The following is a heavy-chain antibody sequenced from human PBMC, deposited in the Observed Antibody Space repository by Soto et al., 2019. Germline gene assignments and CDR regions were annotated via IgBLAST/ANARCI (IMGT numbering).Heavy chain of an antibody. Sequence: QVQLQQWGAGLLKPSETLSLTCAVYGGSFSGYYWSWIRQPPGKGLEWIGEINHSGSTNYNPSLKRRVTISVDTSKNQFSLKLSSVTAADTAVYYCARPAIATTVSALDYWGQGTLVTVSS. CDR1: GGSFSGYY. V-gene: IGHV4-34*01. J-gene: IGHJ4*02. CDR2: INHSGST. CDR3: ARPAIATTVSALDY. D-gene: IGHD6-13*01.